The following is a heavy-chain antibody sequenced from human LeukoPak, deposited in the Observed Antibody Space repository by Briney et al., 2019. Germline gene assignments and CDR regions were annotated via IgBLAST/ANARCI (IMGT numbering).Heavy chain of an antibody. V-gene: IGHV4-34*01. Sequence: SETLSLTCAVYGGSFSGYYWSWIRQPPGKGLEWIGEINHSGSTNYNPSLKSRVTISVDTSKNQFSLKLSSVTAADTAVYYCAGGAVLRFLEWLNDAFDIWGQGTMVTVSS. CDR3: AGGAVLRFLEWLNDAFDI. CDR1: GGSFSGYY. J-gene: IGHJ3*02. CDR2: INHSGST. D-gene: IGHD3-3*01.